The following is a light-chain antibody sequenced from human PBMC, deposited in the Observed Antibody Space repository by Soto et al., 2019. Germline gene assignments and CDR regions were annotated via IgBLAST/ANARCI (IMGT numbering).Light chain of an antibody. CDR2: DAS. CDR1: QGISTA. J-gene: IGKJ2*01. CDR3: QPCNNHPPS. V-gene: IGKV1D-13*01. Sequence: ATQLTQSPSSLSASVGDRVTITCRASQGISTAVAWYPQKPGKAPKVLISDASKVQRGVPSRFSGSGSGTDFTLIISSLQPEDFATHYCQPCNNHPPSSGQRTKLQIK.